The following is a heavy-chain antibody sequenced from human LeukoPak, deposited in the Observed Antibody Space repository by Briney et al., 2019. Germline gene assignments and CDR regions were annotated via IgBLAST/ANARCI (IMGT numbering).Heavy chain of an antibody. Sequence: GESLKISCKGSGYSFTSYWISWVRQMPGKGLEWLGRIDPSDSYTNYSPSFQGHVTISADKSISTAYLQWSSLKASDTAMYYCARHLYYYYDSSGSTDYWGQGTLVTVSS. CDR2: IDPSDSYT. D-gene: IGHD3-22*01. V-gene: IGHV5-10-1*01. J-gene: IGHJ4*02. CDR3: ARHLYYYYDSSGSTDY. CDR1: GYSFTSYW.